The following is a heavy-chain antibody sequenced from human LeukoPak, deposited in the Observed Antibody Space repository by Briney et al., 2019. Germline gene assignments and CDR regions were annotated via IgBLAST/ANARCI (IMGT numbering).Heavy chain of an antibody. J-gene: IGHJ4*02. CDR2: TSDDGSNK. CDR1: GFTFSSYA. Sequence: GGSLRLSCAASGFTFSSYAMHWVRQASGKGLEWVAVTSDDGSNKYYADSVKGRFTISRDNSKNTLYLQMNSLRAEDTAVYYCARGSYDFWSGVGFDYWGQGTLVTVSS. D-gene: IGHD3-3*01. V-gene: IGHV3-30*04. CDR3: ARGSYDFWSGVGFDY.